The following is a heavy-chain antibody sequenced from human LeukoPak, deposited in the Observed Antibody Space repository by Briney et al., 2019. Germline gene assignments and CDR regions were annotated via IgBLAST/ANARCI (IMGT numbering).Heavy chain of an antibody. D-gene: IGHD2-2*01. CDR2: IIPIFGTT. Sequence: SVKVSCKASGGTFNNYAISWVRQAPGQGLEWAGGIIPIFGTTKYEQKFQGRVTITADESTRTAYMELSSLRSEDTAVYYCASQDIVVVPAAPPYYYYPLDVWGQGTTVTVSS. CDR3: ASQDIVVVPAAPPYYYYPLDV. CDR1: GGTFNNYA. V-gene: IGHV1-69*13. J-gene: IGHJ6*02.